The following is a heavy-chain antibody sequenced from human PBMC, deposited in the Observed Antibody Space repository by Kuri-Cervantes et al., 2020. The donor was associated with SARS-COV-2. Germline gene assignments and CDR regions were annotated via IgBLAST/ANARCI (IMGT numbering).Heavy chain of an antibody. CDR2: ISSSSSYI. CDR3: AKDRMVQGVIRGTAFDP. J-gene: IGHJ5*02. D-gene: IGHD3-10*01. CDR1: GFTFSSYS. V-gene: IGHV3-21*04. Sequence: GGSLRLSCAASGFTFSSYSMNWVRQAPGKGLEWVSSISSSSSYIYYADSVKGRFTISRDNAKNSLYLQMNSLRAEDTALYYCAKDRMVQGVIRGTAFDPWGQGTLVTVSS.